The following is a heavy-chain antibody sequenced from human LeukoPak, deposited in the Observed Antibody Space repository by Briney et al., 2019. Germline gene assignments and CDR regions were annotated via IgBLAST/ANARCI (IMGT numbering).Heavy chain of an antibody. Sequence: ASVKVSCKASGYTFTSYAMHWVRQAPGQRLEWMGWINAGNGNTKYSQKFQGRVTITRDTSASTAYMELSSLRSEDTAVYYCVSTGDFWSGVLADYYYYGMDVWGQGTTVTVSS. D-gene: IGHD3-3*01. J-gene: IGHJ6*02. CDR1: GYTFTSYA. V-gene: IGHV1-3*01. CDR2: INAGNGNT. CDR3: VSTGDFWSGVLADYYYYGMDV.